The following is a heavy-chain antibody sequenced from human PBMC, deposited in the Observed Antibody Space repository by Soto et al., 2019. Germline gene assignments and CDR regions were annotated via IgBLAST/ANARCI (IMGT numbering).Heavy chain of an antibody. J-gene: IGHJ4*02. CDR2: ISYDGSNK. CDR1: GFTFSSYA. CDR3: AREGYSSGWYYFDY. V-gene: IGHV3-30*04. Sequence: GGSLRLSCAASGFTFSSYAMHWVRQAPGKGLEWVAVISYDGSNKYYADSVKGRFTISRDNSKNTLYLQMNSLRAEDTAVYYCAREGYSSGWYYFDYWGQGTLVTVSS. D-gene: IGHD6-19*01.